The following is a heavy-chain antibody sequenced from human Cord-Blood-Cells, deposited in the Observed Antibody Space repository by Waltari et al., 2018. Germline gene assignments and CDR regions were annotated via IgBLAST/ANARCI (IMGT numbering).Heavy chain of an antibody. Sequence: QVQLQQSGPGLVKPSQTLSLTCAISGDSVSSNSAAWNWIRQSPSRGLEWLGRTYYKSKLYNGYSVSVKSRITSNPDTSKNQFSLQLNSVTPEDTAVYYCARVAAAGYYYYYGMDVWGQGTTVTVSS. CDR2: TYYKSKLYN. CDR3: ARVAAAGYYYYYGMDV. J-gene: IGHJ6*02. D-gene: IGHD6-13*01. CDR1: GDSVSSNSAA. V-gene: IGHV6-1*01.